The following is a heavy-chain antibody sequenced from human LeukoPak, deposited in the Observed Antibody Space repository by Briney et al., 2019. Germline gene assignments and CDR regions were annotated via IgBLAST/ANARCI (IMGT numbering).Heavy chain of an antibody. CDR1: GFPFSSYG. J-gene: IGHJ4*02. V-gene: IGHV3-33*01. CDR2: IWYDGSNK. D-gene: IGHD2-2*01. Sequence: GGSLRLSCAASGFPFSSYGMHWVRQAPGKGLEWVAVIWYDGSNKYYADSVKGRFTISRDNSKNTLYLQMNSLRAEDTAVYCCAREGSSSSTTYYFDYWGQGTLVTVSS. CDR3: AREGSSSSTTYYFDY.